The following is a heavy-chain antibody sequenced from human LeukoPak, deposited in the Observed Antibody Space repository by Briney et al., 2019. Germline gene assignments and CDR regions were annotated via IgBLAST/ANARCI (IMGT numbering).Heavy chain of an antibody. CDR1: GFTFSNYW. CDR2: IKQDGSEK. V-gene: IGHV3-7*01. D-gene: IGHD1-1*01. J-gene: IGHJ2*01. CDR3: ARGVNWWYFDL. Sequence: GGSLRLSCAASGFTFSNYWMSWVRQAPGKGLEWVANIKQDGSEKYYVDSVKGRFTISRDNAKNSLYLQMNSLRVEDTAVYYCARGVNWWYFDLWGRGTLVTVSS.